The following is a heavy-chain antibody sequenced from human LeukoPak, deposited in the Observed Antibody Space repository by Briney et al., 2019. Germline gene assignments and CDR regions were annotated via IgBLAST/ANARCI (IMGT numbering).Heavy chain of an antibody. J-gene: IGHJ6*02. CDR2: IYYSGRT. V-gene: IGHV4-59*01. CDR3: ARESENYYGVDV. Sequence: SETLSLTCTVSGGSISTYYWSWIRQPPGKGLEWIGYIYYSGRTNYNPSLKRRVTISVDTSKNQFSLKLMSVTAADTAVYYRARESENYYGVDVWGQGTTVTVSS. CDR1: GGSISTYY.